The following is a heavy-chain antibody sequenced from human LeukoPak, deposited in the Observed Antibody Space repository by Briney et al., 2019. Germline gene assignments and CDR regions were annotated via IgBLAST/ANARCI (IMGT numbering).Heavy chain of an antibody. CDR3: ARGLIVGATTSHFDS. CDR2: IYTSGST. V-gene: IGHV4-4*07. Sequence: ASETLSLTCTVSGGSISSYYWSWIRQPAGKGLEWIGRIYTSGSTNYNPSLKSRVTMSVDTSRNQFSLKLYSVTAADTAVYYCARGLIVGATTSHFDSWGQGTLVTVSS. D-gene: IGHD1-26*01. J-gene: IGHJ4*02. CDR1: GGSISSYY.